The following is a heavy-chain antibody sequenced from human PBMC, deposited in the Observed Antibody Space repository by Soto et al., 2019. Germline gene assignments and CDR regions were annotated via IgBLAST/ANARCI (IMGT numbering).Heavy chain of an antibody. Sequence: GGSMRLSCAVSGFTFNDYYMSWIRQAPGKGLEWISYISGGGSTTYHADSVRGRFTISRDNAKNSLFLQMNSLRAEDTAVYYCAREVRTSGWFRRLDSWGQGILVTVSS. CDR1: GFTFNDYY. J-gene: IGHJ4*02. V-gene: IGHV3-11*01. CDR2: ISGGGSTT. D-gene: IGHD6-19*01. CDR3: AREVRTSGWFRRLDS.